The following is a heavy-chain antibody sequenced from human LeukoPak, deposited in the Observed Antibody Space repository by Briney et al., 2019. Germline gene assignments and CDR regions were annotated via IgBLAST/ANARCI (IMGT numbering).Heavy chain of an antibody. J-gene: IGHJ5*02. Sequence: GGSLRLSCAASGFTFSDYYMSWLRQAPGKGLEWVSYISSSGSTIYYADSVKGRFTISRDNAKNSLYLQMNSLRAEDTAVYYCAREVLYCSGGSCYNWFDPWGQGTLVTVSS. CDR3: AREVLYCSGGSCYNWFDP. CDR1: GFTFSDYY. D-gene: IGHD2-15*01. CDR2: ISSSGSTI. V-gene: IGHV3-11*04.